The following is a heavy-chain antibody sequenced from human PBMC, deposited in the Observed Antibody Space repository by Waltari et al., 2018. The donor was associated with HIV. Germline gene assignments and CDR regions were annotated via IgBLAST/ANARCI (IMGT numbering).Heavy chain of an antibody. CDR1: GYTLTEFS. Sequence: QVQLIQSAAEGQKPGASGKVSCKVFGYTLTEFSIHSVRQGPATGLEWMGGVDPEDDETIYAQKFQGRVTMTEDTSTDSAYMELSSLTSEDTAVYYCATGGGTTSIQLYDLDVWGQGTTVTVSS. J-gene: IGHJ6*02. V-gene: IGHV1-24*01. CDR3: ATGGGTTSIQLYDLDV. CDR2: VDPEDDET. D-gene: IGHD1-26*01.